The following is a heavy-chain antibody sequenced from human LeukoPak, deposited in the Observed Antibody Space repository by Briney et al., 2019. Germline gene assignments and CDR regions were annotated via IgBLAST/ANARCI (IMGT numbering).Heavy chain of an antibody. D-gene: IGHD3-22*01. V-gene: IGHV4-4*07. J-gene: IGHJ4*02. CDR1: GGSISSYY. Sequence: SETLSLTCTVSGGSISSYYWSWIRQPAGKGLEWIGRIYTSGSTNYNPSLKSRVTMSVDTSKNQFSLKLSSVTAADTAVYYCAKVDPYYYDSPLGFHYWGQGTLVTVSS. CDR2: IYTSGST. CDR3: AKVDPYYYDSPLGFHY.